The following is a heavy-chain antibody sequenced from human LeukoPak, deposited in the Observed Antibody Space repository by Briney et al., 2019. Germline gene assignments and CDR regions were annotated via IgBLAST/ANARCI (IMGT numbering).Heavy chain of an antibody. CDR2: IYYSGST. Sequence: PSETLSLTCTVSGGSISSYYWSWIRQPPGKGLEWIGYIYYSGSTNYNPSLKSRVTISVDTSKNQFSLKLSSVTAADTAMYYCAGNRFGELLSFDYWGQGTLVTVSS. CDR1: GGSISSYY. V-gene: IGHV4-59*01. CDR3: AGNRFGELLSFDY. D-gene: IGHD3-10*01. J-gene: IGHJ4*02.